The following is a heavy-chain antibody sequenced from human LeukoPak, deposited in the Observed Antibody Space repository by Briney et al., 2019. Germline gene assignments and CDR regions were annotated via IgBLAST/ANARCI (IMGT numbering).Heavy chain of an antibody. Sequence: GGSLRLSCAASGFTCSSYAMSWVRQAPGKGLEWVSAISGSGGSTYYADSVKGRFTISRDNSKNTLYLQMNSLRAEDTAVYYCAKDTYYYDSSGRALATWGQGTLVTVSS. CDR1: GFTCSSYA. CDR2: ISGSGGST. D-gene: IGHD3-22*01. V-gene: IGHV3-23*01. CDR3: AKDTYYYDSSGRALAT. J-gene: IGHJ5*02.